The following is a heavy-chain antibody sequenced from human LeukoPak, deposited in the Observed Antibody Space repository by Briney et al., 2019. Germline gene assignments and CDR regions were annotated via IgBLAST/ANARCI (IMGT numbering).Heavy chain of an antibody. V-gene: IGHV4-30-2*01. J-gene: IGHJ4*02. D-gene: IGHD3-16*02. CDR3: ARERLGELSLSTHFDY. CDR2: IYHSGST. CDR1: GGSISSGGYS. Sequence: SETLSLTCAVSGGSISSGGYSWSWIRQPPGKGLEWIGYIYHSGSTYYNPSLKSRVTISVDRSKNQFSLKLSSVTAADTAVYYCARERLGELSLSTHFDYWGQGILVTVSS.